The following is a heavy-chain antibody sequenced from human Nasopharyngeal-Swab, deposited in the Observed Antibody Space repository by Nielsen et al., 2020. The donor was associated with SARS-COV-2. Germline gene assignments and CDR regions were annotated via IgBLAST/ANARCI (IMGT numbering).Heavy chain of an antibody. CDR3: ASLTVAGDY. CDR2: INHSGST. CDR1: GGSFSGYY. J-gene: IGHJ4*02. Sequence: SETLSLTCAVYGGSFSGYYWSWIRQPPGKGLEWIGEINHSGSTNYNPYLKSRVTISVDTSKNQFSLKLSSVTAADTAVYYCASLTVAGDYWGQGTLVTVSS. D-gene: IGHD6-19*01. V-gene: IGHV4-34*01.